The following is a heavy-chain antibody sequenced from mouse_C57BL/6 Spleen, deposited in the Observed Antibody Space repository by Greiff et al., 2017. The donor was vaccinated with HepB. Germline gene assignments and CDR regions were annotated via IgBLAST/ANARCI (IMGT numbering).Heavy chain of an antibody. CDR1: GYTFTSYW. CDR3: ARSHYYGSSYNYAMDY. V-gene: IGHV1-53*01. J-gene: IGHJ4*01. D-gene: IGHD1-1*01. Sequence: VQLQQPGTELVKPGASVKLSCKASGYTFTSYWMHWVKQRPGQGLEWIGNINPSNGGTNYNEKFKSKATLTVDKSSSTAYMQLSSLTSEDSAVYYCARSHYYGSSYNYAMDYWGQGTSVTVSS. CDR2: INPSNGGT.